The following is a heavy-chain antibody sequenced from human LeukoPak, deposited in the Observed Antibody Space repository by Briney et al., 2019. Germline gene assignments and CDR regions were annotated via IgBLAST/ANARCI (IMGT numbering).Heavy chain of an antibody. Sequence: GGSLRLSCAASGFTFRSYGMHGVRQAPGKGLEWEALRRYDGSNKYYADSLKGRFTISRDNSKNTLYLQMNSLRAEDTAVYYCAKDFYSSSWYGFSNWFDPWGQGTLVTVSS. J-gene: IGHJ5*02. CDR3: AKDFYSSSWYGFSNWFDP. D-gene: IGHD6-13*01. CDR1: GFTFRSYG. CDR2: RRYDGSNK. V-gene: IGHV3-30*02.